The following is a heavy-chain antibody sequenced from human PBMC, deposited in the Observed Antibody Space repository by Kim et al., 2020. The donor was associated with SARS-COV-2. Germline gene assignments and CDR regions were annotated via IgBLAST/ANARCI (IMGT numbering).Heavy chain of an antibody. CDR1: GGSISSYY. J-gene: IGHJ5*02. Sequence: SETLSLTYTVSGGSISSYYWSWIRQPPGKGLEWIGYIYYSGSTNYNPSLKSRVTISVDTSKNQFSLKLSSVTAADTAVYYCARDSYDILTGYYHSYNWFDPWGQGTLVTVSS. CDR2: IYYSGST. CDR3: ARDSYDILTGYYHSYNWFDP. V-gene: IGHV4-59*01. D-gene: IGHD3-9*01.